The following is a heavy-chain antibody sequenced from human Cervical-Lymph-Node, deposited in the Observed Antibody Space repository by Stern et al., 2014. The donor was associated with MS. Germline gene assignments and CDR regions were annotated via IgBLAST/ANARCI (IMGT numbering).Heavy chain of an antibody. CDR1: GFTFSSYW. Sequence: EDQLVESGGGLVQPGGSLRLSCAASGFTFSSYWMHWVRQAPGKGLVWVSRINSDGSSTSYADSVKGRFTISRDNAKNTLYLQMNSLRAEDTAVYYCARGPMATIRDAYFDYWGQGTLVTVSS. CDR3: ARGPMATIRDAYFDY. CDR2: INSDGSST. J-gene: IGHJ4*02. D-gene: IGHD5-24*01. V-gene: IGHV3-74*02.